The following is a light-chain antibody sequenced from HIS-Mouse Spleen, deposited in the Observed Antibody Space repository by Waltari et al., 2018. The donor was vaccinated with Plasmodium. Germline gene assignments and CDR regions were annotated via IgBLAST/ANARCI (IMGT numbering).Light chain of an antibody. CDR3: YSTDSSGNHRV. J-gene: IGLJ2*01. V-gene: IGLV3-10*01. Sequence: SYELTQPHSVSVSPGQTARITCSGDALPKKYAYWYQQKSGQDPVLVIYEDSKRPSGIHERFSGSSSGTMATLTISGAQVEDEADYYCYSTDSSGNHRVFGGGTKLTVL. CDR2: EDS. CDR1: ALPKKY.